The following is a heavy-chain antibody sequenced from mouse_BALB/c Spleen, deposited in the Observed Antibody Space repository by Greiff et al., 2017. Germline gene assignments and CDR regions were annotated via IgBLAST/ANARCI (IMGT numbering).Heavy chain of an antibody. CDR3: VRQSYYGNYGYWYFDV. J-gene: IGHJ1*01. Sequence: EVMLVESGGGLVQPKGSLKLSCAASGFTFNTYAMNWVRQAPGKGLEWVARIRSKSNNYATYYADSVKDRFTISRDDSQSMLYLQMNNLKTEDTAMYYCVRQSYYGNYGYWYFDVWGAGTTVTVSS. CDR2: IRSKSNNYAT. D-gene: IGHD2-10*01. V-gene: IGHV10-1*02. CDR1: GFTFNTYA.